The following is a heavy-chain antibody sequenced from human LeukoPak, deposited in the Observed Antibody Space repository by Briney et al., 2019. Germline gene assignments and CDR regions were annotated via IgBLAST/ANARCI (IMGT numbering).Heavy chain of an antibody. CDR2: IDYFGSA. J-gene: IGHJ6*03. CDR1: GESFSGYY. D-gene: IGHD3-10*01. CDR3: ARGGSGSYYTLYHYVMDV. V-gene: IGHV4-34*01. Sequence: SETQSPTCAVYGESFSGYYWSWIRQPPGQGLEWIGEIDYFGSANYKSSLKSRVTISVDTSKNQFSLTLSSVTAADTAVYYCARGGSGSYYTLYHYVMDVWGKGTTVTVSS.